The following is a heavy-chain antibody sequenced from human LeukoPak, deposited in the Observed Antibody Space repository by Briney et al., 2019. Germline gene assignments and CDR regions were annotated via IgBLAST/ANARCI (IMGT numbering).Heavy chain of an antibody. CDR2: ISSSSSTI. CDR3: AREGYDYSNWFDP. V-gene: IGHV3-48*01. J-gene: IGHJ5*02. D-gene: IGHD4-11*01. Sequence: GGSLRLSCAASGFTFSSYSMNWVRQAPGKGLEWVSYISSSSSTIYYADSVKGRFTISRDNAKNSLYLQMNSLRAEDTAVYYCAREGYDYSNWFDPWGQGTLVTVSS. CDR1: GFTFSSYS.